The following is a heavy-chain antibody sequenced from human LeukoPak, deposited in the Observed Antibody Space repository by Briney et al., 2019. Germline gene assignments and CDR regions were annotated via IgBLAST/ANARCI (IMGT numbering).Heavy chain of an antibody. CDR2: IYYSGST. Sequence: PSQTLSLTCTVSGGSISSGDYYWSWIRQPPGKGLEWIGYIYYSGSTYYNPSLKSRVTISVDTSKNQFSLKLSSVTAADTAVYYCARDVFTWIQLWSGMDAFDIWGQGTMVTVSS. CDR1: GGSISSGDYY. V-gene: IGHV4-30-4*08. J-gene: IGHJ3*02. CDR3: ARDVFTWIQLWSGMDAFDI. D-gene: IGHD5-18*01.